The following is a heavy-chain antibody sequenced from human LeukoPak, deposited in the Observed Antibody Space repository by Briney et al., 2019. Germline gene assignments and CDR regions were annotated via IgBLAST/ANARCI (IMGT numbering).Heavy chain of an antibody. D-gene: IGHD2-2*01. V-gene: IGHV4-39*01. CDR3: ARHSYCSSITCYSAWFDP. CDR2: IYYSGST. CDR1: GGSISSSSYY. J-gene: IGHJ5*02. Sequence: SETLSLTCTVPGGSISSSSYYWGWIRQPPGKGLEWIGSIYYSGSTYYNPSLKSRVTISVDTSKNQFSLKLSSVTAADTAVYYCARHSYCSSITCYSAWFDPWGQGTLVTVSS.